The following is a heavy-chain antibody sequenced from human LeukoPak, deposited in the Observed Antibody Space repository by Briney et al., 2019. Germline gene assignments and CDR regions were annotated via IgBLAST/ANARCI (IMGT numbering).Heavy chain of an antibody. CDR3: AIFSWGCSTASCYLTN. Sequence: ASETLSLTCTVGGGSLSGHYWGWIRQPPGKGLELVGHIYYTGTTFYNPSLNSRVTITLDTSRNQFSLRLTSVIAADTAVYYCAIFSWGCSTASCYLTNWGQGALVTVSS. D-gene: IGHD2-2*01. CDR2: IYYTGTT. V-gene: IGHV4-59*11. J-gene: IGHJ4*02. CDR1: GGSLSGHY.